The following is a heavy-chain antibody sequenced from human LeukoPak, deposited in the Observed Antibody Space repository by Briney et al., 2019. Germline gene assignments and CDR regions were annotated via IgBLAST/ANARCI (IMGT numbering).Heavy chain of an antibody. Sequence: GGSLSLSCAASGFTFSTYWMHWVRQAPGKGLVWVARIITDGRTTDYADSVKGRFTISRDNAKNTLYLQMDRLRAEDTAVYYCSRGFWGWEVDYWGQGTLVTVSS. D-gene: IGHD3-3*01. V-gene: IGHV3-74*01. CDR2: IITDGRTT. CDR1: GFTFSTYW. J-gene: IGHJ4*02. CDR3: SRGFWGWEVDY.